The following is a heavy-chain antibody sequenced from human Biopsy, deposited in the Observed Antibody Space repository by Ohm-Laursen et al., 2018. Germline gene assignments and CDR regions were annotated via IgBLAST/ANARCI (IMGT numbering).Heavy chain of an antibody. CDR3: AKDLKWDVSADYFDF. CDR1: GFPFSTYA. J-gene: IGHJ4*02. Sequence: SLRLSCTATGFPFSTYAMSWVRQTPGKGLEWVSSINGGGDGTFYADSVKGRFSISRDNSKNTLCLQMKSLRAEDTALYYCAKDLKWDVSADYFDFWGQGTLVTVSS. V-gene: IGHV3-23*01. CDR2: INGGGDGT. D-gene: IGHD1-26*01.